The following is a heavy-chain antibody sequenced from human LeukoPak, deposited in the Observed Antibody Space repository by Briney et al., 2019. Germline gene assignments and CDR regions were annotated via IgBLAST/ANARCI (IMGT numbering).Heavy chain of an antibody. V-gene: IGHV1-69*13. CDR3: ASPAVGATTGNWFDP. J-gene: IGHJ5*02. CDR1: GGTFSSYA. CDR2: IIPIFGTA. D-gene: IGHD1-26*01. Sequence: SVKVSCKASGGTFSSYAISWVRQAPGQGLEWMGGIIPIFGTANYAQKFQGRVTITADESTSTAYMELSSLRSEDTAVYYCASPAVGATTGNWFDPWGQGTLVTVSS.